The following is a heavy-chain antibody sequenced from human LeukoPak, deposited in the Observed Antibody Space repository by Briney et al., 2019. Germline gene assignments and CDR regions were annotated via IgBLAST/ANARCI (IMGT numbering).Heavy chain of an antibody. CDR1: GGSFSGYY. CDR3: ARGPWTSGYSSSWYGYYFDY. D-gene: IGHD6-13*01. CDR2: IYYSGST. V-gene: IGHV4-31*11. J-gene: IGHJ4*02. Sequence: SETLSLTCAVYGGSFSGYYWSWIRQHPGKGLEWIGYIYYSGSTYYNPSLKSRVTISVDTSKNQFSLKLSSVTAADTAVYYCARGPWTSGYSSSWYGYYFDYWGQGTLVTVSS.